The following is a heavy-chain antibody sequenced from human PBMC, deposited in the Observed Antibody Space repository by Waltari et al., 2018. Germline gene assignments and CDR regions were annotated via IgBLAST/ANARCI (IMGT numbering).Heavy chain of an antibody. CDR2: FAPEDGET. Sequence: QVQLVQSGAEVKKPGASVKVSCKVSGYTLTELSMHWVRQAPGKGLEWMGGFAPEDGETIYAPKFQGRVTMTEDTSTDSAYMELSSLRSEDTAVYYCATASWELNWFDPWGQGTLVTVSS. CDR3: ATASWELNWFDP. D-gene: IGHD1-26*01. CDR1: GYTLTELS. J-gene: IGHJ5*02. V-gene: IGHV1-24*01.